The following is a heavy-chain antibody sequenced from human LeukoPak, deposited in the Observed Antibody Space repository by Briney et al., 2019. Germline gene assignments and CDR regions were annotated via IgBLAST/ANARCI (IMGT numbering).Heavy chain of an antibody. D-gene: IGHD4-17*01. J-gene: IGHJ4*02. CDR3: ARDSGAFSTVTPVDY. Sequence: GGSLRLSCAASGFTFSSYSMNWVRQAPGKGLEWVSSISSSSSYIYYADSVKGRFTISRDNAKNSLYLQMNSLRAEDTAVYYCARDSGAFSTVTPVDYWGQGTLVTVSS. V-gene: IGHV3-21*01. CDR1: GFTFSSYS. CDR2: ISSSSSYI.